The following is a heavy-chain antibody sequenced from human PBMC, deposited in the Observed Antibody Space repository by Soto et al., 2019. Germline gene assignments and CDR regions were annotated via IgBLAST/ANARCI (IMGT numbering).Heavy chain of an antibody. D-gene: IGHD3-22*01. Sequence: GGSLRLSCAASGFTYSSYAMSWVRQAPGKGLEWVSAISGSGGSTYYADSVKGRFTIARDNSKNTLYLQMNSLRAEETAVYYCAKEVTYYYDSSDYWGQGTLVTVAS. V-gene: IGHV3-23*01. CDR3: AKEVTYYYDSSDY. CDR2: ISGSGGST. J-gene: IGHJ4*02. CDR1: GFTYSSYA.